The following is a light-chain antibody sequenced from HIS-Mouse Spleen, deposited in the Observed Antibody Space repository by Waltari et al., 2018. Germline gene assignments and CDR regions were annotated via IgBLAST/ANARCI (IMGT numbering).Light chain of an antibody. J-gene: IGLJ2*01. CDR3: QAWDSSYSV. CDR2: QDS. CDR1: KLGDKY. V-gene: IGLV3-1*01. Sequence: SYELTQPPSVSVSPGQTASITCSGDKLGDKYACWYQQKPGQSPVLVIYQDSKRPSGLPERFSGYTSGNTATLTISGTQAMDEADYYCQAWDSSYSVFGGGTKLTVL.